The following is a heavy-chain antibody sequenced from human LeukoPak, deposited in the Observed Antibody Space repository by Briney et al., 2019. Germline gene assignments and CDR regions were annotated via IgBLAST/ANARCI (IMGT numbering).Heavy chain of an antibody. V-gene: IGHV3-11*03. CDR1: GFTFSDYY. J-gene: IGHJ4*02. CDR2: ISSSGSYT. CDR3: ARPGYSYGLDY. Sequence: GGSLRLSCAASGFTFSDYYMSWIRQAPGKGLEWVSYISSSGSYTNYADSVKGRFTISRDNAKNSLYLQMNSLRAEDTAVYYCARPGYSYGLDYWGQGTLVTVSS. D-gene: IGHD5-18*01.